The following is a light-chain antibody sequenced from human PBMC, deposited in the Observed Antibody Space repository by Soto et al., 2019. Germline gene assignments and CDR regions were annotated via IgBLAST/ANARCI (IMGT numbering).Light chain of an antibody. CDR3: LLYVGSGIHWV. J-gene: IGLJ3*02. CDR2: NTN. CDR1: SGSVSTRNY. Sequence: QTVVTQEPSFSVSPGRTVTLTCGLSSGSVSTRNYPSWYQQIPGQAPRTLIYNTNTRSSGVPDRFSGSILGYKAALTITGAQAEDESDYYCLLYVGSGIHWVFGGGTKLTVL. V-gene: IGLV8-61*01.